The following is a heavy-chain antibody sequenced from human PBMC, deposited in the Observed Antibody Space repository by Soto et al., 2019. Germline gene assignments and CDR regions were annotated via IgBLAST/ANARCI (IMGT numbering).Heavy chain of an antibody. J-gene: IGHJ6*01. CDR2: IYWNDDK. CDR1: GFSLSTGGVA. D-gene: IGHD3-9*01. Sequence: QITLEESAPTLVRPTQTLTLSCIFSGFSLSTGGVAVGWIRQPPGKALEWLALIYWNDDKLYSPSLKTRLTVTKDTTKNQVVLTMTNVDPADTATDYWAHKLRYLDTLDGWGRGTTVTVSS. CDR3: AHKLRYLDTLDG. V-gene: IGHV2-5*01.